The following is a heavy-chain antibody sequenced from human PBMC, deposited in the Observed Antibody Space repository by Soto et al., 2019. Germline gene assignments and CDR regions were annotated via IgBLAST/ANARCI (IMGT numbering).Heavy chain of an antibody. Sequence: ASVKVSCKASGYTFTSYAMHWVRQAPGQRLEWMGWINAGNGNTKYSQKFQGRVTITRDTSASTAYMALSSLRSEDTAVYYCARGNVRKPNTLYYASYRMHQDWFDPRSQRSSVTVSS. CDR2: INAGNGNT. D-gene: IGHD3-10*01. CDR1: GYTFTSYA. V-gene: IGHV1-3*01. CDR3: ARGNVRKPNTLYYASYRMHQDWFDP. J-gene: IGHJ5*02.